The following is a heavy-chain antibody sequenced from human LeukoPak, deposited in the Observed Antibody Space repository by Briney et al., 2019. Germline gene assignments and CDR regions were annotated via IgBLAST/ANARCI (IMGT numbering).Heavy chain of an antibody. J-gene: IGHJ4*02. CDR3: ARAYSGYDFFDY. CDR2: A. V-gene: IGHV1-69*01. Sequence: ANYAQKFQGRVTITADESTSTAYMEVSSLRSEDKAVYYCARAYSGYDFFDYWGQGILVTVSS. D-gene: IGHD5-12*01.